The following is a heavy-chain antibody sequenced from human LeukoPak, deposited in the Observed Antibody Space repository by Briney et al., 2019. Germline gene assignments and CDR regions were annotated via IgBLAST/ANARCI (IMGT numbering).Heavy chain of an antibody. CDR3: ARGVAAAGTGGLSWFDP. CDR1: GGSFGSYY. Sequence: PSETLSLTCTVSGGSFGSYYWSWIRQPPGKGLEWIGYIYSSGSTNCNPSLKSRVTISLDTSKNQFSLKLSFVTAADTAVYYCARGVAAAGTGGLSWFDPWGQGTLVTVSS. J-gene: IGHJ5*02. CDR2: IYSSGST. V-gene: IGHV4-59*01. D-gene: IGHD6-13*01.